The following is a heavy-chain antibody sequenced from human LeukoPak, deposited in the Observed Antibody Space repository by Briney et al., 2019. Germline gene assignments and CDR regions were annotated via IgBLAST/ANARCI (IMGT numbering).Heavy chain of an antibody. V-gene: IGHV4-39*01. J-gene: IGHJ3*02. CDR2: IYSSGST. CDR1: GGSISSSSYY. Sequence: SESLSLTCTASGGSISSSSYYWGWIRQPPGKGLEWIGSIYSSGSTYYNPSLKSRVTISVDMSKNQFSLKLSSVTAADTAVYYCARPLDAFDIWGQGTMVTVSS. CDR3: ARPLDAFDI.